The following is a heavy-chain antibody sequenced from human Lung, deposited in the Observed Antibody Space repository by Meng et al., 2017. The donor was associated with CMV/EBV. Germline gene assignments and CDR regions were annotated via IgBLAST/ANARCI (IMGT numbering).Heavy chain of an antibody. CDR2: IYSNNNT. J-gene: IGHJ4*02. Sequence: ESLKISCAASGLSVSSKYMSWVRQAPGKGLEWVSVIYSNNNTYYADSVKGRFTISRDNSKNTLYFQMNSLRAEDTAVYYCARVVGLHFDYWGPGTLVTFAS. D-gene: IGHD1-26*01. CDR3: ARVVGLHFDY. CDR1: GLSVSSKY. V-gene: IGHV3-53*01.